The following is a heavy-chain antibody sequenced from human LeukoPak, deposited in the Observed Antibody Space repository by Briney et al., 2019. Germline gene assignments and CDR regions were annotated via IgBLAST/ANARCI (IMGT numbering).Heavy chain of an antibody. V-gene: IGHV4-59*01. CDR3: ARAPAARGWFDP. Sequence: SETLSLTCTVSGGSISSYYWSWIRQPPGKGLEWIGYIYYSESTNYNPSLKSRVTISVDTSKNQFSLKLSSVTAADTAVYYCARAPAARGWFDPWGQGTLVTVFS. D-gene: IGHD6-6*01. CDR1: GGSISSYY. J-gene: IGHJ5*02. CDR2: IYYSEST.